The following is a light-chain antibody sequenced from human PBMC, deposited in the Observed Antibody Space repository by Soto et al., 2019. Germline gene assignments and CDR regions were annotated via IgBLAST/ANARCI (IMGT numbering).Light chain of an antibody. CDR3: SSYTTISTLEV. Sequence: QSALTQPASVSGSPGQSITISCTGTSSDVGGYNYVSWYQQHPGKAPKLMIYEVSNRPSGVSNRFSGSKSGNTASLTISGLQAEDEAVYYCSSYTTISTLEVFGGGTKLTVL. CDR2: EVS. V-gene: IGLV2-14*01. J-gene: IGLJ3*02. CDR1: SSDVGGYNY.